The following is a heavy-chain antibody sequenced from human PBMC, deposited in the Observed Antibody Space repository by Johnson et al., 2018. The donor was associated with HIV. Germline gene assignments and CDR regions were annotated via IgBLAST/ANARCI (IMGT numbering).Heavy chain of an antibody. Sequence: MQLVESGGGVVQPGRSLRLSCAASGFTFSSYAMHWVHQAPGKGLEWVSAIGTAGDTYYPGSVKGRVTISRENAKNSLYLQMNSLIAEDTALYYCAREGGSYKDDAFDIWGQGTVVTVSS. CDR1: GFTFSSYA. CDR2: IGTAGDT. J-gene: IGHJ3*02. D-gene: IGHD1-26*01. CDR3: AREGGSYKDDAFDI. V-gene: IGHV3-13*01.